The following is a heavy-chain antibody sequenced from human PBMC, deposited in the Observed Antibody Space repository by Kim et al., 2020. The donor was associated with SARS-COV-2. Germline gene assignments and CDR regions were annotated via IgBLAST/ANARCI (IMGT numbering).Heavy chain of an antibody. CDR3: ARGLVGSTTSFDS. D-gene: IGHD1-26*01. Sequence: GGSLRLSCAASGFTVINSYMTWVRQAPGKGLEWVSTIYTSGATYYADSVRGGFPVPRANSKNALFLQMTTLRAANTAVYFCARGLVGSTTSFDSWGQGTLVTVAS. CDR2: IYTSGAT. V-gene: IGHV3-66*01. J-gene: IGHJ4*02. CDR1: GFTVINSY.